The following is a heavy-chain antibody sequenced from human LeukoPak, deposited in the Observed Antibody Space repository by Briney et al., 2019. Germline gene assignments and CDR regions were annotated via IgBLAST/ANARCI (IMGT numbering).Heavy chain of an antibody. D-gene: IGHD6-19*01. J-gene: IGHJ4*02. V-gene: IGHV4-34*01. CDR1: GFTFTSYG. Sequence: GTLRLSCEASGFTFTSYGMSWVRQPPGKGLEWIGEINHSGSTNYNPSLKSRVTISVDTSKNQFSLKLSSVTAADTAVYYCARGRSSGFSVYWGQGTLVTVSS. CDR3: ARGRSSGFSVY. CDR2: INHSGST.